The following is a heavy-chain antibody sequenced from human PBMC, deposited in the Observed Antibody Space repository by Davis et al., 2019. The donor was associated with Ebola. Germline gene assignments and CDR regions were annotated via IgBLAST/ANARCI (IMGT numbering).Heavy chain of an antibody. CDR3: ARTSIVGTTTTASDI. CDR2: ISAYNGNT. V-gene: IGHV1-18*01. Sequence: AASVKVSCKASGYNFKNYAITWVRLAPGHGLEWMGWISAYNGNTNYAQILQGRVTMTTDTSTGTAYMELRSLRSDDTAVYFCARTSIVGTTTTASDIWGQGTKVTVSS. CDR1: GYNFKNYA. D-gene: IGHD1-26*01. J-gene: IGHJ3*02.